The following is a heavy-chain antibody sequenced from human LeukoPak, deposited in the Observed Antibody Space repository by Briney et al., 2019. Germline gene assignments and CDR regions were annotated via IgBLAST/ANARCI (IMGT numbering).Heavy chain of an antibody. CDR2: IYYSGGT. V-gene: IGHV4-31*03. D-gene: IGHD6-13*01. J-gene: IGHJ5*02. CDR1: GGSISSGGYF. CDR3: ARGGQQLGYSWFDP. Sequence: SQTLSLTCTVSGGSISSGGYFWRWIRHHPGKGLEFIGHIYYSGGTYYNPSLKSRVTISVDTSKNQFSLKLSSVTAAHTAVYYCARGGQQLGYSWFDPWGQGTLVTVSS.